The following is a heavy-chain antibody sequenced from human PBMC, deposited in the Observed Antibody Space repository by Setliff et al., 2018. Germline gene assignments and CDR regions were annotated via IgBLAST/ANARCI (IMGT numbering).Heavy chain of an antibody. CDR3: RYWSGYYNNDY. Sequence: PSETLSLTCTVYGGSFTNYYWGWIRQSPGKGLEWIGEINHSGSTNYNPSLKSRLTISVDASTNQFSLKLYSVTAANTAAYYCRYWSGYYNNDYWGQGTLVTVSS. V-gene: IGHV4-34*01. CDR2: INHSGST. D-gene: IGHD3-3*01. CDR1: GGSFTNYY. J-gene: IGHJ4*02.